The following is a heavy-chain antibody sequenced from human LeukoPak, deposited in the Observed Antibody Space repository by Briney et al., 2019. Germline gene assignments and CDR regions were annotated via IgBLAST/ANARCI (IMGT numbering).Heavy chain of an antibody. J-gene: IGHJ5*02. D-gene: IGHD6-19*01. Sequence: GGSLRLSCTASGFTFASQSMTWVRQAPGKGLEWVATMKEDGSGIHYVDSVRGRFTISRDNAKNSLYLQMNSLRAEDTAVYYCARVVGAVDYTYWFDPWGQGTLVTVSS. V-gene: IGHV3-7*01. CDR3: ARVVGAVDYTYWFDP. CDR1: GFTFASQS. CDR2: MKEDGSGI.